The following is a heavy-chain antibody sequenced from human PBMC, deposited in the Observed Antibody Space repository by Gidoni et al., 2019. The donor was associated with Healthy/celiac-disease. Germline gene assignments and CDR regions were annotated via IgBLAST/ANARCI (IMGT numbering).Heavy chain of an antibody. CDR2: MNPNSGNT. V-gene: IGHV1-8*01. D-gene: IGHD3-10*01. J-gene: IGHJ5*02. CDR3: ARRPRKTSSGWFDP. CDR1: GYTFTSYD. Sequence: QVQLVQSGAEVKKPGASVQVSCKASGYTFTSYDINWVRQATGQGLEWMGWMNPNSGNTGYAQKFQGRGTMTRNTSISTAYMELSSLRSEDTAVYYCARRPRKTSSGWFDPWGQGTLVTVSS.